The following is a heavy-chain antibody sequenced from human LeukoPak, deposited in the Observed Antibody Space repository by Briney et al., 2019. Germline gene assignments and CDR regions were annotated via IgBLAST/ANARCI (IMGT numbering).Heavy chain of an antibody. Sequence: PGGSLRLSCAASGFTFSDYYMSWIRQAPGKGLEWVAFIRYDGSSQYYADSLKGRFTISRDNSESTLYLQMNGLRAEDTAVYYCAKEGDIWGQGTMVTVSS. J-gene: IGHJ3*02. CDR1: GFTFSDYY. CDR2: IRYDGSSQ. CDR3: AKEGDI. V-gene: IGHV3-30*02.